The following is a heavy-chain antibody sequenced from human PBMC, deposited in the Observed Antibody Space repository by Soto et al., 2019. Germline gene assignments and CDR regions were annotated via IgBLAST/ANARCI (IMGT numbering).Heavy chain of an antibody. D-gene: IGHD2-21*02. CDR2: INHSGST. CDR3: AGRGGNSPY. CDR1: GGSLSGYY. V-gene: IGHV4-34*01. J-gene: IGHJ4*02. Sequence: QVQLQQWGAGLLKPSETLSLTCAVYGGSLSGYYWSWIRQPPGKGLEWIGEINHSGSTNYNPSLKSLVTISVDTSKNQFSLKLSSVTAADTAVYYCAGRGGNSPYWGQGTLVTVSS.